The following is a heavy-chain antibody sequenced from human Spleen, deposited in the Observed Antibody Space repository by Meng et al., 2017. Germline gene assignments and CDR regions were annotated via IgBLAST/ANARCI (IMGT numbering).Heavy chain of an antibody. Sequence: QVQLPEGGGGLFKPSETLSLTCVVSGGSFSDYYWSWIRQPPGKGLEWIGEINHSGSTNYNPSLESRATISVDTSQNNLSLKLSSVTAADSAVYYCARGPTTMAHDFDYWGQGTLVTVSS. CDR3: ARGPTTMAHDFDY. V-gene: IGHV4-34*02. J-gene: IGHJ4*02. D-gene: IGHD4-11*01. CDR1: GGSFSDYY. CDR2: INHSGST.